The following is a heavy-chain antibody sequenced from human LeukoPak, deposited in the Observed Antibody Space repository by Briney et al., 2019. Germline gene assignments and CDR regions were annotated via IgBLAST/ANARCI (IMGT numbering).Heavy chain of an antibody. J-gene: IGHJ4*02. D-gene: IGHD5-24*01. Sequence: GGSLRLSCAASGFMFSSNWMSWVRLAPGKGLEWVANIKEDGTETYYVDSVKGRFTISGDNAKNSLYLQMNSLRVEDTAVYYCAKEGRSLQTYWGQGTLVTVSS. CDR2: IKEDGTET. CDR1: GFMFSSNW. CDR3: AKEGRSLQTY. V-gene: IGHV3-7*03.